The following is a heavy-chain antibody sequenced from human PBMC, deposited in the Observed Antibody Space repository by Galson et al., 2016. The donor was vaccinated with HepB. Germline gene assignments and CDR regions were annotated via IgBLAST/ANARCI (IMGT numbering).Heavy chain of an antibody. Sequence: SVKVSCKASGYTFSRNPMHWVRQAPGQSLEWMGWINAGNGNTKYSQKFQGRVSLTSDTYASTAYMELSRLSSADTAVYFCASLSSTWHNGLDVWGQGTVVVVSS. CDR1: GYTFSRNP. CDR2: INAGNGNT. V-gene: IGHV1-3*01. CDR3: ASLSSTWHNGLDV. J-gene: IGHJ3*01. D-gene: IGHD6-13*01.